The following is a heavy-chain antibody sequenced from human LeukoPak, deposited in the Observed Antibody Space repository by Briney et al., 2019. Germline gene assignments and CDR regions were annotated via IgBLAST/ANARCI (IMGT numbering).Heavy chain of an antibody. CDR3: AREDDSVSFDL. CDR1: GYTFTGYY. V-gene: IGHV1-2*02. J-gene: IGHJ2*01. Sequence: GASVKVSCKASGYTFTGYYMHWVRQAPGQGLGGRGWNDPNSGGTKYAQKFKDRVAMTSDTSISTAYMELSGLRSDDTAVYFCAREDDSVSFDLWGRGTRVTVSS. CDR2: NDPNSGGT. D-gene: IGHD3-16*02.